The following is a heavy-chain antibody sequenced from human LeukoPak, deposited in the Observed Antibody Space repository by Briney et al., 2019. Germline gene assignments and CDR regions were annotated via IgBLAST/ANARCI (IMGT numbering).Heavy chain of an antibody. V-gene: IGHV4-34*01. CDR2: INHSGST. CDR1: GGSFSGYY. D-gene: IGHD1-26*01. Sequence: SETLSLTCAVYGGSFSGYYWSWIRQPPGKGLEWIGEINHSGSTNYNPSLKSRVTISVDTPKNQFSLKLSSVTAADTAVYYCARGVRGSSPLYWGQGTLVTVSS. J-gene: IGHJ4*02. CDR3: ARGVRGSSPLY.